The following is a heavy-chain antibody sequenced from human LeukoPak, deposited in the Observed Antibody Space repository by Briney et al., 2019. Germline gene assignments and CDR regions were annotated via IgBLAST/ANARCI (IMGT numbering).Heavy chain of an antibody. V-gene: IGHV4-38-2*01. D-gene: IGHD3-3*01. J-gene: IGHJ4*02. CDR2: ISHSGST. CDR3: ARSFWSGYYAFDH. Sequence: PSETLSLTCAVAGYSISSGFYWGWIRQPPGKGLERIGSISHSGSTSYNPSLKSRVTISVDTSKNQFSLKLSSVTAADTAVYYCARSFWSGYYAFDHWGQGTLVTVSS. CDR1: GYSISSGFY.